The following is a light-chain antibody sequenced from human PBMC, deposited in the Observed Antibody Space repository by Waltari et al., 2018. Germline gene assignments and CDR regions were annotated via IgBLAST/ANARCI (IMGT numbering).Light chain of an antibody. V-gene: IGKV3-15*01. Sequence: EIVLTPSPATLSLSPGERATLSCRASQGVSSSLAWDQQKPGQAPRLIIYGASSRATGIPDRISGSGSGTDFTLTISSLEPEDFAVYSCQHYSNWPFTFGPGTKLDIK. CDR3: QHYSNWPFT. J-gene: IGKJ3*01. CDR2: GAS. CDR1: QGVSSS.